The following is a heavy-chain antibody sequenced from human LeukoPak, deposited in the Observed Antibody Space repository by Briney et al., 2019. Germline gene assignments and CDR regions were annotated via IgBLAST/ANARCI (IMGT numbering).Heavy chain of an antibody. J-gene: IGHJ4*02. D-gene: IGHD1-26*01. CDR1: GFTFSSYA. V-gene: IGHV3-23*01. CDR2: ISGSGGST. Sequence: GGSLRLSCAASGFTFSSYAMSWVRQAPGKGLEWVSAISGSGGSTYYADSVKGRFTISRDNSKNTLYLQMHSLRAEDTAVYYCAKKSEGIVGATNGYYFDYWGQGTLVTVSS. CDR3: AKKSEGIVGATNGYYFDY.